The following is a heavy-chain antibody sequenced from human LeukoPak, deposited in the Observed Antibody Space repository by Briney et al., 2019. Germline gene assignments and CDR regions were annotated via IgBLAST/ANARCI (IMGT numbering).Heavy chain of an antibody. CDR1: GFTFSSYW. CDR2: INSNGSST. J-gene: IGHJ5*02. V-gene: IGHV3-74*01. D-gene: IGHD4-11*01. Sequence: GGSLRLSCAASGFTFSSYWMHWVRQAPGKGLVWVSCINSNGSSTRYADSVKGRFTISRDNAKNTLYLQMNSLRSEDTAVYYCAREWRYSNYVGADWFDPWGQGTLVTVSS. CDR3: AREWRYSNYVGADWFDP.